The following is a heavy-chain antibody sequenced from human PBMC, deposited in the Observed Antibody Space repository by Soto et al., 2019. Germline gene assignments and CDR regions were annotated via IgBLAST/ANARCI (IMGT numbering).Heavy chain of an antibody. Sequence: EVQLVESEGGLVQPGGSLRLSCAASGFTFSYYWMHWVRQAPGQGLVWVSRIHSDGSSTTYADSVKGRFTISRDNAKNTLYLQMNSLRAEDTAVYYCARGDRGAFALWGKGTMVTVSS. J-gene: IGHJ3*01. CDR3: ARGDRGAFAL. CDR1: GFTFSYYW. CDR2: IHSDGSST. D-gene: IGHD2-21*02. V-gene: IGHV3-74*01.